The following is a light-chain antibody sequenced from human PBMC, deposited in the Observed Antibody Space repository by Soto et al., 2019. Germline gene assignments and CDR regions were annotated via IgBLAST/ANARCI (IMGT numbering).Light chain of an antibody. V-gene: IGKV3-15*01. J-gene: IGKJ5*01. CDR1: QSVSSN. CDR2: GAS. Sequence: EIVMTQSPATLSVSPGERATLSCRASQSVSSNLAWYQQKPGQAPRLLIYGASTRATGIPATFSGSGSGTEFPLTISSLQSEDFAVYYCQQYNNWPITFGQGTRLEI. CDR3: QQYNNWPIT.